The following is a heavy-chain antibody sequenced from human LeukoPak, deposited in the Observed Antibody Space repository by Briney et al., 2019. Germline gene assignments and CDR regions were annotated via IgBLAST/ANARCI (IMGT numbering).Heavy chain of an antibody. CDR1: GGSISSSTYY. V-gene: IGHV4-39*07. Sequence: SETLSLTCTVSGGSISSSTYYWAWVRQPPGKGLEWIASIYYSGTTYYNPSLKSRVTISVDTSKNQFSLKLSSVTAADTAVYYCARPQYGSGSLGEIDPWGQGTLVTVSS. CDR2: IYYSGTT. J-gene: IGHJ5*02. CDR3: ARPQYGSGSLGEIDP. D-gene: IGHD3-10*01.